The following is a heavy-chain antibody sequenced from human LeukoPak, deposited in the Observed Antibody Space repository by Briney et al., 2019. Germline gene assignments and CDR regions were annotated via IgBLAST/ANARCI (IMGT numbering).Heavy chain of an antibody. V-gene: IGHV1-18*01. J-gene: IGHJ6*03. CDR3: ARGLVVPAAPGGYYYYYMDA. CDR1: GYTFTSYG. D-gene: IGHD2-2*01. Sequence: ASVKVSRKASGYTFTSYGISWVRQAPGQGLEWMGWISAYNGNTNYVQKFQGRVTITADESTSTAYMELSSLGSEDTAVYYCARGLVVPAAPGGYYYYYMDAWGKGTTVTVSS. CDR2: ISAYNGNT.